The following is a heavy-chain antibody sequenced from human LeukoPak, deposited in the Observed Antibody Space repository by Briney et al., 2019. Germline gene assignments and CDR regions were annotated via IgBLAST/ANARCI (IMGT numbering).Heavy chain of an antibody. J-gene: IGHJ4*02. CDR2: IWYDGSNK. CDR3: ARERSSAPIAAARTYQLLAYFDY. Sequence: PGRSLRLSCAASGFTLSSYGMHWVRQAPGKGLEWVAVIWYDGSNKYYADSVKGRFTISRDNSKNTLYLQMNSLRAEDTAVYYCARERSSAPIAAARTYQLLAYFDYWGQGTLVTVSS. D-gene: IGHD6-13*01. V-gene: IGHV3-33*01. CDR1: GFTLSSYG.